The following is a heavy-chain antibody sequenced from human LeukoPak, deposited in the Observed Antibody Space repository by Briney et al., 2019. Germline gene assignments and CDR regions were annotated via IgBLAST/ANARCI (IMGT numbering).Heavy chain of an antibody. J-gene: IGHJ4*02. CDR2: ISGSGGST. CDR1: GFTFSSYA. V-gene: IGHV3-23*01. Sequence: PGGSLRLSCAAFGFTFSSYAMSWVRQAPGKGLEWVSAISGSGGSTYYADSVKGRFTISRDKSKNTLYLQMNSLRAEDTAVYYCAKDLHQLEPFYPGPILYWGQGTLVTVSS. CDR3: AKDLHQLEPFYPGPILY. D-gene: IGHD6-13*01.